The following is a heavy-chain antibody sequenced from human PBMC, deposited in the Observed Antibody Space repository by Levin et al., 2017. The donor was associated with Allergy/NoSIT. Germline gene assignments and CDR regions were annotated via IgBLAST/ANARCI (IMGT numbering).Heavy chain of an antibody. CDR3: ATDRGVLEWLGHAFDI. J-gene: IGHJ3*02. Sequence: ASVKVSCKVSGYTLTELSMHWVRQAPGKGLEWMGGFDPEDGETIYAQKFQGRVTMTEDTSTDTAYMELSSLRSEDTAVYYCATDRGVLEWLGHAFDIWGQGTMVTVSS. D-gene: IGHD3-3*01. CDR2: FDPEDGET. V-gene: IGHV1-24*01. CDR1: GYTLTELS.